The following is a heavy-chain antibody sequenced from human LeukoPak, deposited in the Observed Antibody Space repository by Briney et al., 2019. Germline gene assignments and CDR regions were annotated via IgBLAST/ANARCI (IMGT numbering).Heavy chain of an antibody. CDR2: IKEDGSEK. V-gene: IGHV3-7*01. Sequence: GGSLRLSSAAYRFTFSNYWMSRVRQAPGQGLEWVANIKEDGSEKYYVDSVKGRFTISRDKARNSMYLQMNSLRGEDTAVYYCASGRQLGYWGQGTLGTVSS. D-gene: IGHD6-13*01. CDR1: RFTFSNYW. CDR3: ASGRQLGY. J-gene: IGHJ4*02.